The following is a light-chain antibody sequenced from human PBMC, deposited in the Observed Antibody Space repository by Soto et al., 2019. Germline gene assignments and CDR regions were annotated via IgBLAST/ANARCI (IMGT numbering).Light chain of an antibody. Sequence: QSALTQPASVSGSPGPSGTISCTGTSSDVGGYDYVSWYHQHPGTAPKLMLYEVNNRPSWVSNRFSGSKSGNTASLIISGLQTEDEADYYCSAYTPTSPLIFGTGSKLAVL. CDR2: EVN. J-gene: IGLJ1*01. V-gene: IGLV2-14*01. CDR3: SAYTPTSPLI. CDR1: SSDVGGYDY.